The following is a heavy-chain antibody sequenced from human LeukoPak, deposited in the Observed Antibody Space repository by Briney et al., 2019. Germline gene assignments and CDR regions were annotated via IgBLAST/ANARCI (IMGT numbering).Heavy chain of an antibody. CDR1: GYTFTSYG. D-gene: IGHD3-22*01. CDR2: ISAYNGNT. J-gene: IGHJ3*02. CDR3: ARVSQDYYDSSGYSLAFDI. V-gene: IGHV1-18*01. Sequence: ASVKVSCNASGYTFTSYGISWVRQAPGQGLEWMGWISAYNGNTNYAQKLQGRVTMTTDTSTSTAYMELRSLRSDDTAVYYCARVSQDYYDSSGYSLAFDIWGQGTMVTVSS.